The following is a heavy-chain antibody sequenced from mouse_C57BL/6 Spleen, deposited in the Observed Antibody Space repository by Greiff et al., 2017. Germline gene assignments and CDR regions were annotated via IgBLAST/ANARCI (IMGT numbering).Heavy chain of an antibody. Sequence: VPLKQSGPELVKPGASVKISCKASGYTFTDYYMNWVKQSHGKSLEWIGDINPNYGGTSYNQKFKGKATLTVDKSSSTAYMELHSLTAEDAAVYYCARDNSDVYALDYWGQGTSVTVSS. CDR1: GYTFTDYY. V-gene: IGHV1-26*01. J-gene: IGHJ4*01. CDR3: ARDNSDVYALDY. CDR2: INPNYGGT.